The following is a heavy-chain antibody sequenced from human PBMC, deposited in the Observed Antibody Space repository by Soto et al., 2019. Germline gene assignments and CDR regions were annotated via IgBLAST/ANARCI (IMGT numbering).Heavy chain of an antibody. Sequence: QVQLVQSGAEVKKPGSSVKVSCKASGGTFSSYAISWVRQAPGQGLEWMGGIIPIIGSPNYAQKFQGRVTITADESTSTAYMELSSLRSEDTALYYCARANIGHTVATLFSWYSYYKMDVWGQGTTVTVSS. CDR3: ARANIGHTVATLFSWYSYYKMDV. CDR2: IIPIIGSP. D-gene: IGHD4-17*01. J-gene: IGHJ6*02. V-gene: IGHV1-69*01. CDR1: GGTFSSYA.